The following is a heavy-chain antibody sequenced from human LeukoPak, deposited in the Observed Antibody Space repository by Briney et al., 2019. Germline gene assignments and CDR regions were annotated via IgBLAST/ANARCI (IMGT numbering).Heavy chain of an antibody. V-gene: IGHV3-23*01. CDR1: GFTFSSYA. J-gene: IGHJ6*01. Sequence: GGSLRLSCAASGFTFSSYAMNWVRRAPGKGLEWVSGISYGGSNTFYADSVKGRFTISRDNSKNTLYLEMNSLRAEDTAIYHSAKNKRHPLAKYFMDASGQEATVTVSS. CDR2: ISYGGSNT. CDR3: AKNKRHPLAKYFMDA. D-gene: IGHD4/OR15-4a*01.